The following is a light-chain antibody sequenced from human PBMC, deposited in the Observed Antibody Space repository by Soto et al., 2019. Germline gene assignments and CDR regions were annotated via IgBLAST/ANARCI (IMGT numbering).Light chain of an antibody. CDR3: QQRSRWPPST. V-gene: IGKV1-9*01. Sequence: DIQMTQGPSVLSASVGDTVTLTCRASQALSNYLAWDRQKPGKAPDLLIYATSTLQSGFPARFTGSGSGTDLNLTISSLEPEAFAVYYCQQRSRWPPSTFGGGTKVEIK. J-gene: IGKJ4*01. CDR1: QALSNY. CDR2: ATS.